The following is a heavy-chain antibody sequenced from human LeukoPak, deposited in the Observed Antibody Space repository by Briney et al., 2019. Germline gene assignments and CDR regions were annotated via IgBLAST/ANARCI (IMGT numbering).Heavy chain of an antibody. D-gene: IGHD3-3*01. CDR3: AREKRFLEWFPFGY. Sequence: GGSLRLSCAASGFTFSDYYMSWIRQAPGKGLEWVSYISSSGSTIYYADSVKGRFTISRDNAKNSLYLQMNSLRAEDTAVYYCAREKRFLEWFPFGYWGQGTLVTVSS. CDR2: ISSSGSTI. V-gene: IGHV3-11*04. CDR1: GFTFSDYY. J-gene: IGHJ4*02.